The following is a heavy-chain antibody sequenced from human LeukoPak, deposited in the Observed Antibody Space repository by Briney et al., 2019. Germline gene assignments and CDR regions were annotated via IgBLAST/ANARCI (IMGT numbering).Heavy chain of an antibody. V-gene: IGHV4-4*07. CDR2: IYTSGST. CDR1: GGSISTYY. CDR3: VRVIGAPNYYYYMDV. J-gene: IGHJ6*03. D-gene: IGHD3-22*01. Sequence: PSETLSLTCTVSGGSISTYYWSWIRQPAGKGLEWIGRIYTSGSTNYNPSLKSRVTMSVDTSKNQFSLKLSSVTAPDTAVYYCVRVIGAPNYYYYMDVWGKGTTVTVSS.